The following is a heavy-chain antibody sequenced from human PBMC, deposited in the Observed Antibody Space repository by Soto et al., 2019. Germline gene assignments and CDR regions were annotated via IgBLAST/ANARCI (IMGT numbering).Heavy chain of an antibody. CDR3: ASGPGPTNYYDILTGPQGIVDF. CDR1: GVSVSDKY. CDR2: IYSGGTT. D-gene: IGHD3-9*01. V-gene: IGHV3-53*05. Sequence: GGSLRLSCAASGVSVSDKYLNWVRQAPGKGLEWVSVIYSGGTTYYADSVKGRFTISRDSSKNTLYLQMKSLRDEDTAVYYCASGPGPTNYYDILTGPQGIVDFWGQGTLVTVS. J-gene: IGHJ4*02.